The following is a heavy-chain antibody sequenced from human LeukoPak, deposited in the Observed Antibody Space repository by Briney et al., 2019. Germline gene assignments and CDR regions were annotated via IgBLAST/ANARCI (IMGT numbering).Heavy chain of an antibody. J-gene: IGHJ4*02. Sequence: ASVKVSCKASGYTFTGYYMHWVRQAPGQGLEWMGWINPNSGGTNYAQKFQDRVTMTRDTYISTAYMELSRLRSDDTAVYYCARASGSYGGYFDYWGQGTLVTVSS. CDR3: ARASGSYGGYFDY. V-gene: IGHV1-2*02. CDR1: GYTFTGYY. CDR2: INPNSGGT. D-gene: IGHD4-23*01.